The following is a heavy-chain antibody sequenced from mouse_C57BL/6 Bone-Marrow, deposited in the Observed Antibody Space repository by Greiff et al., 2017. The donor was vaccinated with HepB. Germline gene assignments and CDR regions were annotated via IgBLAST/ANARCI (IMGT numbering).Heavy chain of an antibody. J-gene: IGHJ2*01. CDR2: IYPGDGDT. CDR1: GYAFSSSW. Sequence: QVQLQQSGPELVKPGASVKISCKASGYAFSSSWMNWVKQRPGKGLEWIGRIYPGDGDTNYNGKFKGKATLTADKSSSTAYMQLSSLTSEDSAVYFCAIYYDFDFDYWGHGTTLTVSS. CDR3: AIYYDFDFDY. D-gene: IGHD2-4*01. V-gene: IGHV1-82*01.